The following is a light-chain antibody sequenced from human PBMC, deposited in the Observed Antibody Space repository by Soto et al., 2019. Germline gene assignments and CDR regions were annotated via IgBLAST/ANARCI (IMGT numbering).Light chain of an antibody. CDR3: QQYNNWPPLT. Sequence: EIVMTQSPVTLSLSPGERATLSCRASQSISSNLAWYQQKRGQAPRLLIYGASTRATGIPARFSGSGSGTEFTITIGSLQSEDVAVYYCQQYNNWPPLTFGGGTKVEIK. J-gene: IGKJ4*01. CDR1: QSISSN. V-gene: IGKV3-15*01. CDR2: GAS.